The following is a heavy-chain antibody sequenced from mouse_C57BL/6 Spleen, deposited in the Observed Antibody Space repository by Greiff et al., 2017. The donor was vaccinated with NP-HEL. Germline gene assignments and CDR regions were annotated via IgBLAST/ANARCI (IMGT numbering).Heavy chain of an antibody. Sequence: EVQGVESGGGLVKPGGSLKLSCAASGFTFSDYGMHWVRQAPEKGLEWVAYISSGSSTIYYADTVKGRFTISRDNAKNTLLLQLTSLRSEDTAMYYCARDADWYFDVWGTGTTVTVSS. J-gene: IGHJ1*03. CDR1: GFTFSDYG. CDR3: ARDADWYFDV. V-gene: IGHV5-17*01. CDR2: ISSGSSTI.